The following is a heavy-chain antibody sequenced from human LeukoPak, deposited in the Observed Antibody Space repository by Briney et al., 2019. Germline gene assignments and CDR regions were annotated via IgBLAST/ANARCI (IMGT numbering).Heavy chain of an antibody. V-gene: IGHV3-69-1*01. Sequence: GGSLRLSCAASGFTFSNYQMNWVRQAPGKGLEWVSCISSSSYIYYADSVKGRFTISRDNAENSLFLQMNSLRAEDTAVYYCAREGYSYGYDHWGQGTLVTVSS. D-gene: IGHD5-18*01. CDR2: ISSSSYI. J-gene: IGHJ5*02. CDR1: GFTFSNYQ. CDR3: AREGYSYGYDH.